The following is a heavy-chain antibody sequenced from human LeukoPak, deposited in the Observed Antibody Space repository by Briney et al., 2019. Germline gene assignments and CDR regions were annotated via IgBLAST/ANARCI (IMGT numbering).Heavy chain of an antibody. Sequence: ASVKVSCKASGYTFTGYDINWVRQATGQGLEWMGWMNPNSGNTGYAQKFQGRVTMTRNTSISTAYMELSSLRSEDTAVYYCARAGGDTVTNRYWGQGTLVTVSS. V-gene: IGHV1-8*01. CDR1: GYTFTGYD. CDR3: ARAGGDTVTNRY. CDR2: MNPNSGNT. J-gene: IGHJ4*02. D-gene: IGHD4-17*01.